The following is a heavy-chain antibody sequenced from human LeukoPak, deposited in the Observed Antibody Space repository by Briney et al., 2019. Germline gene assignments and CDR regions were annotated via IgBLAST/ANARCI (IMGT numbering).Heavy chain of an antibody. CDR1: GGSISSGDYY. CDR2: IYYSGST. J-gene: IGHJ5*02. D-gene: IGHD4-17*01. Sequence: PSETLSLTCTVSGGSISSGDYYWSWIRQPPGKGLEWIGYIYYSGSTYYNPSLKSRVTISVDTSKNQFSLKLSSVTAADTAVYYCAREDGLNWFDPWGQGTLVTVSS. CDR3: AREDGLNWFDP. V-gene: IGHV4-30-4*01.